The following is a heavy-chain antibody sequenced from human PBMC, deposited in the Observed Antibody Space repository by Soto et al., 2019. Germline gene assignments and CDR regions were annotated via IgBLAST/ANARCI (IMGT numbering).Heavy chain of an antibody. V-gene: IGHV3-23*01. Sequence: QSGGSLRLSCAASGFTFSSYAMSWVRQAPGKGLEWVSAISGSGGSTYYADSVKGRFTISRDNAKKTVYLQMSSLRVEDTALYYCVRPYYSSSWFPFDRWGQGTLVTVSS. D-gene: IGHD6-13*01. CDR2: ISGSGGST. J-gene: IGHJ4*02. CDR1: GFTFSSYA. CDR3: VRPYYSSSWFPFDR.